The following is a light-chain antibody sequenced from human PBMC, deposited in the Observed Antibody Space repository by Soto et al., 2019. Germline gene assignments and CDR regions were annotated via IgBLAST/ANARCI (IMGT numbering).Light chain of an antibody. CDR2: EVS. Sequence: QSALTQPASVSGSPGQSITISCTGTSSDVGGNNYVSWYQHHPGKAPKLMIYEVSTRPSGVSNRFSGSKSGNMASLTISGLQAEDEADYYCSSYTSSSTPLVFGGGTKLTVL. CDR1: SSDVGGNNY. V-gene: IGLV2-14*01. CDR3: SSYTSSSTPLV. J-gene: IGLJ3*02.